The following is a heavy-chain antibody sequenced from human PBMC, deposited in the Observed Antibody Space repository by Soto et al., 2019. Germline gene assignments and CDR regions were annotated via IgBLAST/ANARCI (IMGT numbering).Heavy chain of an antibody. J-gene: IGHJ6*02. D-gene: IGHD2-15*01. Sequence: PGGSLRLSCAASGFTFSSYDMHWVRQAPGKGLEWLTSISNDGSKKSYADSVKGRFTVSRDNSKNTLSLQLNSLRGEDTAIYYCAKEPLGISYGMDVWGQGXTVTVYS. CDR1: GFTFSSYD. V-gene: IGHV3-30*18. CDR2: ISNDGSKK. CDR3: AKEPLGISYGMDV.